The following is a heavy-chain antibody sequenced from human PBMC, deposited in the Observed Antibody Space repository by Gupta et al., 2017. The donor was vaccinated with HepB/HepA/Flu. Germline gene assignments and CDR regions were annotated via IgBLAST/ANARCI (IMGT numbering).Heavy chain of an antibody. CDR3: ARSAAGTVAFDY. J-gene: IGHJ4*02. CDR2: INTDGSTT. Sequence: EVQLVESGGGLVQPGGSLSLSCAASAFTFSNHWMHWVRQAPGEGLVWVSRINTDGSTTNFADSVEGRFSISRDNAKNTLFLQMNSLRAEDTAVYYCARSAAGTVAFDYWGQGTLVAVSS. V-gene: IGHV3-74*01. D-gene: IGHD6-13*01. CDR1: AFTFSNHW.